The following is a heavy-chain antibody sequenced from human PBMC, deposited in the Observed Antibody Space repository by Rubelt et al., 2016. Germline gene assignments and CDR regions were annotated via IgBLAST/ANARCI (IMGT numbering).Heavy chain of an antibody. CDR2: INPNRGGP. V-gene: IGHV1-2*06. Sequence: QVQLVQSGAEVKKPGASVKVSCKASGYTFTSYYMHWVRQAPGHGLEWMGRINPNRGGPNYSMKFQGRVTMTMYTSISTAYMELSRLRSDDTAVYYCARLLTTTNVDYWGQGTLVTVSS. J-gene: IGHJ4*02. CDR1: GYTFTSYY. D-gene: IGHD1-26*01. CDR3: ARLLTTTNVDY.